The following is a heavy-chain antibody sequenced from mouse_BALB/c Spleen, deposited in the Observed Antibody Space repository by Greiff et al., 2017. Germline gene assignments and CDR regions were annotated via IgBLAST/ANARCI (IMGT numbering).Heavy chain of an antibody. V-gene: IGHV3-2*02. J-gene: IGHJ3*01. CDR1: GYSITSDYA. CDR2: ISYSGST. CDR3: ASYYRYDGPFAY. Sequence: EVQRVESGPGLVKPSQSLSLTCTVTGYSITSDYAWNWIRQFPGNKLEWMGYISYSGSTSYNPSLKSRISITRDTSKNQFFLQLNSVTTEDTATYYCASYYRYDGPFAYWGQGTLVTVSA. D-gene: IGHD2-14*01.